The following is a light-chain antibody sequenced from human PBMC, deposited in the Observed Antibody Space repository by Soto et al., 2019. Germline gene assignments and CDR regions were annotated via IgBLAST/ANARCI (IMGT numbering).Light chain of an antibody. CDR1: SSNIGGTNY. Sequence: QSVLTQPPSASGTPGQRVFISCSGSSSNIGGTNYAYWYQQLPGAAPKLMISEVSNRPSGVSNRFSGSKSGNTASLTISGLQAEDEADYYCSSYTAGGTIFGTGTKVTVL. CDR3: SSYTAGGTI. V-gene: IGLV2-14*01. J-gene: IGLJ1*01. CDR2: EVS.